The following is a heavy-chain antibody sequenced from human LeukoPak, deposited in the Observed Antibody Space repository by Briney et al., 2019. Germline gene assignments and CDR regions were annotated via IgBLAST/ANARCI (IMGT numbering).Heavy chain of an antibody. J-gene: IGHJ3*02. CDR1: GCTFSSYA. Sequence: ASVKVSCKASGCTFSSYAISWVRQAPGPGLELMGGFIPIFGTANYAQKFQGRVTITADKSTSTAYMELSSLRSEDTAVYYCAGREGYDILTGYYISGSAFDIWGQGTMVTVSS. V-gene: IGHV1-69*06. D-gene: IGHD3-9*01. CDR3: AGREGYDILTGYYISGSAFDI. CDR2: FIPIFGTA.